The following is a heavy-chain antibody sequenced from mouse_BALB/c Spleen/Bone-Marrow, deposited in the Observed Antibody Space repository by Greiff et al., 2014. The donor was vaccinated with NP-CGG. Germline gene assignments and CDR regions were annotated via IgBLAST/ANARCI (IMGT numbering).Heavy chain of an antibody. CDR3: ERGGNYSYSAMDS. CDR1: GYTFTYYT. Sequence: QVQLQQSGAELARPGASVKMSCKASGYTFTYYTMHWVKQRPGQGLEWIGYINPSSGYTNYNQKFKDKATLTADKSSSTAYMQLSSLTSDDSTVYYCERGGNYSYSAMDSWGQGTSVTAST. V-gene: IGHV1-4*01. CDR2: INPSSGYT. J-gene: IGHJ4*01. D-gene: IGHD2-1*01.